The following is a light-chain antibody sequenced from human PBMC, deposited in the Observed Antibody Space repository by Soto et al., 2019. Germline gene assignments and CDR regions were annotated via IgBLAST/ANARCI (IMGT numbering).Light chain of an antibody. Sequence: QSVLTQPASVSGSPGQSITISCTGTSSDVGGYNYVSWYQQHPGKAPKLMIYDVSNRPSGVSNRFYGSKSGNTASLTISGLQAEDESDYYCSSYTGSSTYVFGTGTKVTVL. CDR2: DVS. CDR3: SSYTGSSTYV. J-gene: IGLJ1*01. CDR1: SSDVGGYNY. V-gene: IGLV2-14*03.